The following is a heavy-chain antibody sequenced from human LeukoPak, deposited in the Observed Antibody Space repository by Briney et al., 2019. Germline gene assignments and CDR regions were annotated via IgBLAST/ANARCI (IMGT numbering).Heavy chain of an antibody. D-gene: IGHD3-22*01. CDR3: AKDWSYDSSGYYVFDY. CDR2: ISGSGVST. Sequence: GGSLRLSCAASGFTLRNYAMSWVRQAPGKGPEWVSGISGSGVSTYYADSVKGRFTISRDNSKNTLYLQMNSLRAEDTAVYYCAKDWSYDSSGYYVFDYWGQGTLVTVSS. V-gene: IGHV3-23*01. J-gene: IGHJ4*02. CDR1: GFTLRNYA.